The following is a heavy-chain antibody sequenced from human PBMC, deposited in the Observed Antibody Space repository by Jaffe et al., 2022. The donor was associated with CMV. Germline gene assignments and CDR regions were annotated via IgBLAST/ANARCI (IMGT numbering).Heavy chain of an antibody. J-gene: IGHJ6*02. D-gene: IGHD6-19*01. V-gene: IGHV3-11*01. Sequence: QVQLVESGGGLVKPGGSLRLSCAASGFTFSDYYMSWIRQAPGKGLEWVSYISSSGSTIYYADSVKGRFTISRDNAKNSLYLQMNSLRAEDTAVYYCARPPRYSSGWYYYYYYGMDVWGQGTTVTVSS. CDR3: ARPPRYSSGWYYYYYYGMDV. CDR2: ISSSGSTI. CDR1: GFTFSDYY.